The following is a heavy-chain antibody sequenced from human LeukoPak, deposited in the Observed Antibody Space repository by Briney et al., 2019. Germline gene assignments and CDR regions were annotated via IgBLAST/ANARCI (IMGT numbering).Heavy chain of an antibody. CDR2: IIPIFGTA. Sequence: ASVKVSCKASGGTFSSYAISWVRQAPGQGLEWMGGIIPIFGTANYAQKFQGRVTITADESTSTAYMELSSLRSEDTAVYYCARDQYYDILTGYYSPLDYWGQGTLVTVSS. CDR3: ARDQYYDILTGYYSPLDY. CDR1: GGTFSSYA. J-gene: IGHJ4*02. D-gene: IGHD3-9*01. V-gene: IGHV1-69*13.